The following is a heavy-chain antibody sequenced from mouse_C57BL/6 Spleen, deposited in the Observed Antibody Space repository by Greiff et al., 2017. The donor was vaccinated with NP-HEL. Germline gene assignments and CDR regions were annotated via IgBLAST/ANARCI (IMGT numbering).Heavy chain of an antibody. J-gene: IGHJ4*01. CDR2: ISSGSSTI. D-gene: IGHD4-1*01. CDR1: GFTFSDYG. CDR3: ARSNWDWAMDY. V-gene: IGHV5-17*01. Sequence: EVQLVESGGGLVKPGGSLKLSCAASGFTFSDYGMHWVRQAPEKGLEWVAYISSGSSTIYYADTVKGRFTISRDNAKNTLFMQMTSLRSEDTAMYYCARSNWDWAMDYWGQGTSVTVSS.